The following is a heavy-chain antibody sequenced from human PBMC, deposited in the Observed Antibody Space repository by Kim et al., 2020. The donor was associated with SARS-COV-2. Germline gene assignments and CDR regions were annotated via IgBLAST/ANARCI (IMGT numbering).Heavy chain of an antibody. CDR3: AREQTAGFYNY. J-gene: IGHJ4*02. D-gene: IGHD3-9*01. Sequence: ASVKVSCKASGYIFTSYHMHWVRQAHGQGLEWMGIINPSGGKTYYAQKLQGRITVTTDTSANTVYMQLSSLTSEDTAMYYCAREQTAGFYNYWGQGTLVTVSS. V-gene: IGHV1-46*04. CDR2: INPSGGKT. CDR1: GYIFTSYH.